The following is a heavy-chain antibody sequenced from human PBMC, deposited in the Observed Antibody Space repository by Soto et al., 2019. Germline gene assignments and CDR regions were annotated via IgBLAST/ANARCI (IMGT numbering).Heavy chain of an antibody. D-gene: IGHD6-19*01. V-gene: IGHV3-53*01. CDR2: IYSGGST. Sequence: LRLSCAASGFTVSNNYMSWVRQAPGKGLEWVSVIYSGGSTYYADSVKGRFTISRDNSKNTLYLQMNSLRAEDTAVYYCARGGYSSGWYFGFDFWGQGTLVTVSS. CDR3: ARGGYSSGWYFGFDF. J-gene: IGHJ4*02. CDR1: GFTVSNNY.